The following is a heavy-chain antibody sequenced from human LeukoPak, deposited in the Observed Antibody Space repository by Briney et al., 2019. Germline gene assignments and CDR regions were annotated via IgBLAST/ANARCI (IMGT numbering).Heavy chain of an antibody. Sequence: PSETLSLTCTVSGGSISSYYWSWIRQPPGKGLEWIGSIYYSGSTYYNPSLKSRVTISVDTSKNQFSLKLSSVTAADTAVYYCAVRAEGYCSSTSCLSPFDYWGQGTLVTVSS. V-gene: IGHV4-59*05. CDR2: IYYSGST. CDR3: AVRAEGYCSSTSCLSPFDY. CDR1: GGSISSYY. J-gene: IGHJ4*02. D-gene: IGHD2-2*01.